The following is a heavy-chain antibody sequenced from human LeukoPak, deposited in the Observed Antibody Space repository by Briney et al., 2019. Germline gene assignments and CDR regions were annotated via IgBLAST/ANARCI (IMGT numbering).Heavy chain of an antibody. Sequence: GGSLRLSCAASGFTFSSYGMHWVRQAPGKGLYWVAVISNNGSKKYYADSVKGRFTISRDNSKNTLSLQVSSLRTEDTAVYYCAKDRYSYAFEYSDSWGQGTLVTVSS. CDR2: ISNNGSKK. CDR1: GFTFSSYG. V-gene: IGHV3-30*18. D-gene: IGHD5-18*01. CDR3: AKDRYSYAFEYSDS. J-gene: IGHJ4*02.